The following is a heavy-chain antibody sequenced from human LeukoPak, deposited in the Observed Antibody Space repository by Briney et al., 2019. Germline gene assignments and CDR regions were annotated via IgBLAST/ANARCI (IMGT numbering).Heavy chain of an antibody. CDR1: GFTFSSYL. J-gene: IGHJ4*02. Sequence: GGSLRLSCVASGFTFSSYLMHWVRQAPGKGLVWVSRVNNDGSDTWYADCVKGRFTISRDNAKNTLYLQMNSQRAEDTAVYYCVRDRDGYNFGGQGTLVTVSS. D-gene: IGHD5-24*01. CDR3: VRDRDGYNF. V-gene: IGHV3-74*01. CDR2: VNNDGSDT.